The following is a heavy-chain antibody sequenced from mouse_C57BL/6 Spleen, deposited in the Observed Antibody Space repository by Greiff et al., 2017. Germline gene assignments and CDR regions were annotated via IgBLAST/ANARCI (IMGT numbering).Heavy chain of an antibody. CDR2: INPNYGTT. V-gene: IGHV1-39*01. CDR1: GYSFTDYN. Sequence: VHVKQSGPELVKPGASVKISCKASGYSFTDYNMNWVKQSNGKSLEWIGVINPNYGTTSYNQKFKGKATLTVDQSSSTAYMQLNSLTSEDSAVYYCATCGGGYYHAMDYWGQGTSVTVSS. J-gene: IGHJ4*01. CDR3: ATCGGGYYHAMDY. D-gene: IGHD2-2*01.